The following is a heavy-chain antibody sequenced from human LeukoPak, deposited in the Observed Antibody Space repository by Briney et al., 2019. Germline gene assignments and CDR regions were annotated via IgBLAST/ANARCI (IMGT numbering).Heavy chain of an antibody. V-gene: IGHV1-69*13. CDR3: ATGPLEWLSHHDAFDI. J-gene: IGHJ3*02. CDR1: GDTFSRYA. Sequence: ASVKVTCKASGDTFSRYAISWVRQAPGQGLEWMGGIIPIFGTANYAQKFQGRVTITADESTSTAYMELSSLRSEDTAVYYCATGPLEWLSHHDAFDIWGQGTMVTVSS. D-gene: IGHD3-3*01. CDR2: IIPIFGTA.